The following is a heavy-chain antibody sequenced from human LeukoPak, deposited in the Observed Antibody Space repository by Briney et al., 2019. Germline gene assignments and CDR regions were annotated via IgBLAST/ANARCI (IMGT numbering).Heavy chain of an antibody. D-gene: IGHD2/OR15-2a*01. CDR3: ARELSSNDAFDI. J-gene: IGHJ3*02. V-gene: IGHV3-23*01. CDR1: GFTFNNYA. CDR2: ISESGGTT. Sequence: PGGSLRLSCAASGFTFNNYAMNWVRQAPGKGLEWVSSISESGGTTDYADSVKGRFTISRDNSKNTLYLQMNSLRAEDTAVYYCARELSSNDAFDIWGQGTMVTVSS.